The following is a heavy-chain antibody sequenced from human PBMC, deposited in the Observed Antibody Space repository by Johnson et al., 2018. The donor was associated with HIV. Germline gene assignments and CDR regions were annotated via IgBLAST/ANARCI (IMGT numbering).Heavy chain of an antibody. Sequence: VQLVESGGGLVQPGRSLRLSCAASGFTFDDYAMHWVRQAPGKGMEWVSGIRWNRGSIGYADSVTGRFTISRDNAQNSLYLQMNSLRAEDTALYYCAKGIAARPPGDAFDIWGQGTMVTVSS. CDR3: AKGIAARPPGDAFDI. CDR1: GFTFDDYA. V-gene: IGHV3-9*01. D-gene: IGHD6-6*01. J-gene: IGHJ3*02. CDR2: IRWNRGSI.